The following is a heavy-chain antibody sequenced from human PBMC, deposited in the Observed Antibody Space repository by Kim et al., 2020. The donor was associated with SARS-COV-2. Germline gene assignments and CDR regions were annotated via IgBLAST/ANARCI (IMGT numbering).Heavy chain of an antibody. Sequence: SETLSLTCTVSGGSISSYYWSWIRQPPGKGLEWIGYIYYSGSTNYNPSLKSRVTISVDTSKNQFSLKLSSVTAADTAVYYCARGRNYYGSGSYFDYWGQGTLVTVSS. CDR3: ARGRNYYGSGSYFDY. CDR2: IYYSGST. CDR1: GGSISSYY. D-gene: IGHD3-10*01. V-gene: IGHV4-59*01. J-gene: IGHJ4*02.